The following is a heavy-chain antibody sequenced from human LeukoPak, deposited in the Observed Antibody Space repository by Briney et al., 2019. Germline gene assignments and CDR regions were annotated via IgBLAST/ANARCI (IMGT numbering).Heavy chain of an antibody. CDR2: IRYDGSNK. V-gene: IGHV3-30*02. CDR3: AKDLSSYSSSWHNLDY. J-gene: IGHJ4*02. D-gene: IGHD6-13*01. CDR1: GFTFSSYG. Sequence: GGSLRLSCAASGFTFSSYGMHWVRRAPGKGLEWVAFIRYDGSNKYYADSVKGRFTISRDNSKNTLYLQMNSLRAEDTAVYYCAKDLSSYSSSWHNLDYWGQGTLVTVSS.